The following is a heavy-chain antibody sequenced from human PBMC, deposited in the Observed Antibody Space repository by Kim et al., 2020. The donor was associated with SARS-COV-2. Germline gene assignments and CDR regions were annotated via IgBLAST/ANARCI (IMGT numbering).Heavy chain of an antibody. J-gene: IGHJ4*02. CDR2: IRWNSGSI. D-gene: IGHD5-18*01. Sequence: GGSLRLSCAASGFTFGDYAMHWVRQAPGKGLEWVSGIRWNSGSICYADSVKGRFTISRDNAKNSLYLQMNSLRDEDTALYYCAKDKKAMVRGAFNYWGQGTLVTVSS. CDR1: GFTFGDYA. V-gene: IGHV3-9*01. CDR3: AKDKKAMVRGAFNY.